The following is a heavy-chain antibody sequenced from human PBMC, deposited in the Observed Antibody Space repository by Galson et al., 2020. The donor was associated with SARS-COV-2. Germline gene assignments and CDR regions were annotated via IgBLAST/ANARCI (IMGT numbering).Heavy chain of an antibody. D-gene: IGHD2-2*02. V-gene: IGHV4-31*03. CDR3: ARDVYCSSTSCYSGVLFY. Sequence: SETLSLTCTVSGGSISSGGYYWSWIRQHPGKGLEWIGYIYYSGSTYYNSSLQSRVTISVDTTKNQFSLKLSSVTAADTAVYYCARDVYCSSTSCYSGVLFYWGQGTLVTVSS. CDR2: IYYSGST. CDR1: GGSISSGGYY. J-gene: IGHJ4*02.